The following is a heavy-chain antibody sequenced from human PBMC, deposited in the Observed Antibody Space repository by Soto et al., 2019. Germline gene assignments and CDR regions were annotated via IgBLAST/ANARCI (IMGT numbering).Heavy chain of an antibody. D-gene: IGHD5-18*01. Sequence: MIRSCVASGFSFSRHNMKWVRQALRKGLEWVLSISSSSSYIYYADSVTGRFTISRDNAKNSLYLQMNSLRAEDTAVYYCARISRYSYDDDCDYWGQGTLVTVSS. CDR2: ISSSSSYI. J-gene: IGHJ4*02. CDR3: ARISRYSYDDDCDY. V-gene: IGHV3-21*01. CDR1: GFSFSRHN.